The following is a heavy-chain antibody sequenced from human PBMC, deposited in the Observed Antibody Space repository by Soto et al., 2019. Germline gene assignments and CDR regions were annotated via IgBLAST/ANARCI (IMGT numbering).Heavy chain of an antibody. J-gene: IGHJ6*03. CDR1: GFTFSSYW. CDR2: IKQDGSEK. D-gene: IGHD1-1*01. CDR3: ARVAGTTSHDYDYYMDV. Sequence: EVQLVESGGGLVQPGGSLRLSCAASGFTFSSYWMSWVRQAPGKGLEWVANIKQDGSEKYYVDSVKGRFTISRDNAKNSLYLQMNSLRAEDTAVYYCARVAGTTSHDYDYYMDVWGKGTTVTVSS. V-gene: IGHV3-7*01.